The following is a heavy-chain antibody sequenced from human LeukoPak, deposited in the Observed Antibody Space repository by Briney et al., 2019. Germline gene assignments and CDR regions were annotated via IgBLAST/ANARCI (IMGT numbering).Heavy chain of an antibody. D-gene: IGHD3-22*01. CDR1: GGSISSSSYY. V-gene: IGHV4-39*01. Sequence: SETLSLSCTVSGGSISSSSYYWGWIRQPPGKGLEWIGSMYYSGSTYYNPSLKSRVAISVDTSKNQFSLKLSSVTAADTAVYYCARQYYYDSSGYLDAFDIWGQGTMVTVSS. J-gene: IGHJ3*02. CDR2: MYYSGST. CDR3: ARQYYYDSSGYLDAFDI.